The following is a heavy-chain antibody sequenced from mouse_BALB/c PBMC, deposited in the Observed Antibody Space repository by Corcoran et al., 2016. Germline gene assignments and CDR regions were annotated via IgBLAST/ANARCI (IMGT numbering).Heavy chain of an antibody. V-gene: IGHV1-84*02. CDR2: IYPGSGNT. J-gene: IGHJ2*01. Sequence: QIQLQRSGPELVQPGSSVKISCEASGYTFTDYYINWVKQKPGQGLEWIGWIYPGSGNTKYNEKFKGKATLTVDTSSSTAYMQLSSLTSEDTAVYFCARSSLSDYWGQGITLPVSA. CDR3: ARSSLSDY. CDR1: GYTFTDYY.